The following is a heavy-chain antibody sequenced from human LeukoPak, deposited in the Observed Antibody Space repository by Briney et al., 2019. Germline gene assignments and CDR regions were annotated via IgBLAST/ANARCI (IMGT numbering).Heavy chain of an antibody. D-gene: IGHD5-18*01. CDR2: IYYSGST. J-gene: IGHJ4*02. V-gene: IGHV4-59*01. CDR1: GGSISSYY. CDR3: ARQNTAMVKFFDY. Sequence: PSETLSLTCTVSGGSISSYYWSWIRQPPGKGLEWIGYIYYSGSTNYNPSLKSRVTISVDTSKNQFSLKLSSVTAADTAVYYCARQNTAMVKFFDYWGQGTLVTVS.